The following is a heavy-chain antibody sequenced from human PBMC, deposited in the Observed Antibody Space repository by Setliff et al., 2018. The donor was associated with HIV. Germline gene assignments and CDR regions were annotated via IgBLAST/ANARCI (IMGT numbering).Heavy chain of an antibody. CDR1: GASISSDY. J-gene: IGHJ3*02. D-gene: IGHD1-26*01. V-gene: IGHV4-59*01. Sequence: PSETLSLTCTVSGASISSDYWSWIRQPPGKGLEWIGYIFHSGSTNYNPSLKSRVTISVDTSQNQFSLKLSSVTAADTAVYYCARGQPQGGGTYWSAFDIWGQGTMVTVSS. CDR3: ARGQPQGGGTYWSAFDI. CDR2: IFHSGST.